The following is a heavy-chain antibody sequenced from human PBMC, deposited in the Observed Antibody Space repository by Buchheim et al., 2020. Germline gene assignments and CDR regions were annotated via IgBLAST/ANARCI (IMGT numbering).Heavy chain of an antibody. Sequence: QVQLQESGPGLVKPSQTLSLICTVSGGSIRSGHYHWGWVRQPPGKGLEWIGYIDYSGNIYYNPSLKSRATMSADTSKNHFSLKLNSVTAADTAVYYCARVGYYGSGNEVFDYWGQGTL. CDR3: ARVGYYGSGNEVFDY. CDR2: IDYSGNI. D-gene: IGHD3-10*01. CDR1: GGSIRSGHYH. J-gene: IGHJ4*02. V-gene: IGHV4-30-4*08.